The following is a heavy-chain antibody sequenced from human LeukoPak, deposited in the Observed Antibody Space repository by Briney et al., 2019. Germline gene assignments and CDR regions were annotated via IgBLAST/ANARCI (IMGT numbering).Heavy chain of an antibody. CDR1: GYTFTGYY. CDR3: ARDGCSGGSCYEIGWFDP. V-gene: IGHV1-2*02. CDR2: INPNSGGT. Sequence: ASVKVSCKASGYTFTGYYMHWVRQAPGQGLERMGWINPNSGGTNYAQKFQGRVTMTRDASISTAYMELSRLRSDDTAVYYCARDGCSGGSCYEIGWFDPWGQGTLVTVSS. D-gene: IGHD2-15*01. J-gene: IGHJ5*02.